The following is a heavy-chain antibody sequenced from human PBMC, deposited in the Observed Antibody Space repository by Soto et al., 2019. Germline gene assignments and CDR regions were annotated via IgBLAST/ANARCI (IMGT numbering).Heavy chain of an antibody. CDR2: IKGDGSEK. D-gene: IGHD6-6*01. CDR3: ATSLI. V-gene: IGHV3-7*01. CDR1: GFTLRTYW. J-gene: IGHJ4*02. Sequence: EVQLVESGGGLVQPGGSLRLFCTASGFTLRTYWMNWVRQAPGKGLEWVASIKGDGSEKYYVDPVKGRFSISRDNARNSLYLQMNSLRAEDTAVYYCATSLIRGQGALVTVSS.